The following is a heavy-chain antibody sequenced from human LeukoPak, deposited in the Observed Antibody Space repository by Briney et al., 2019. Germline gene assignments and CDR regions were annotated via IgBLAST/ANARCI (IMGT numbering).Heavy chain of an antibody. CDR2: LRYDGSNK. J-gene: IGHJ2*01. CDR3: AQGIYSSSSNWYFDL. D-gene: IGHD6-6*01. CDR1: GLTSSTNN. V-gene: IGHV3-30*02. Sequence: GGSLRFSGAAPGLTSSTNNMTWVRKAPGKGLGGGAFLRYDGSNKYYADPVKGRFTISRDNSKNTLYLQMNSLRAEDTAVYYCAQGIYSSSSNWYFDLWGRGTLVTVSS.